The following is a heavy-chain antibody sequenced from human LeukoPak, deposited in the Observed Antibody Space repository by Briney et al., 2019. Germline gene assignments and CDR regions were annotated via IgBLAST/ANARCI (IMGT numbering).Heavy chain of an antibody. CDR1: GGSISSSSYY. CDR2: IYYSGST. V-gene: IGHV4-39*01. CDR3: ARHNIPDDAFDI. J-gene: IGHJ3*02. Sequence: PSETLSLTCTVSGGSISSSSYYWGWIRQPPGKGLEWIGSIYYSGSTYYNPSLKSRVTISVDTSKNQFSLKLSSVTAADTAVYYCARHNIPDDAFDICGQGTMVTVSS. D-gene: IGHD2-2*02.